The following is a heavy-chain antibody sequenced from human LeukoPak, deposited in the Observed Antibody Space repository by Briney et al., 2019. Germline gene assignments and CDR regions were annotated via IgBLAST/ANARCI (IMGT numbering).Heavy chain of an antibody. CDR1: GFTFINFA. CDR3: ARDSFTVTHPQHDAFDI. D-gene: IGHD4-17*01. J-gene: IGHJ3*02. CDR2: VIPLFGTA. Sequence: ASVKVSCKASGFTFINFAFGWVRQAPGQGLEWMGGVIPLFGTAHYTQKFQGRVTFTADKSTTTAYMELRGLESDDTAVYYCARDSFTVTHPQHDAFDIWGQGTMLTVSS. V-gene: IGHV1-69*06.